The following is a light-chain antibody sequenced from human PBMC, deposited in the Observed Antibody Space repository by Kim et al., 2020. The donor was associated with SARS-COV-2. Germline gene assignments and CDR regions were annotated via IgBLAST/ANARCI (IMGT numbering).Light chain of an antibody. V-gene: IGKV1-NL1*01. Sequence: VTMTCRAIQLIRDSLAWYQQKTGRAPNLLVFSATRLASGVQSRFSASASETEYTLTIINLQPEDSAIYYCQQYSGTLATFGQGTKVEIK. CDR1: QLIRDS. CDR2: SAT. J-gene: IGKJ1*01. CDR3: QQYSGTLAT.